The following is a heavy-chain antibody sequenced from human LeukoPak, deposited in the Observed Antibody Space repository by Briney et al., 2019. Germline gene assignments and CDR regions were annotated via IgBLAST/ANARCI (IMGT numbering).Heavy chain of an antibody. Sequence: ASVKVSCKASGYTFTSYGISWVRQAPGQGLEWMGWISAYNGNTNYAQKLQGRVTMTTDTSTSTAYMELRSLRSDDTAVYYCAREEIWFGELFMPQHFDYWGQGTLVTVSS. CDR2: ISAYNGNT. D-gene: IGHD3-10*01. CDR1: GYTFTSYG. V-gene: IGHV1-18*01. J-gene: IGHJ4*02. CDR3: AREEIWFGELFMPQHFDY.